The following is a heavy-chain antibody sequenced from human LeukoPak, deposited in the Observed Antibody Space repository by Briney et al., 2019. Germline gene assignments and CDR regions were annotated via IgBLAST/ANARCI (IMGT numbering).Heavy chain of an antibody. CDR3: NAAGLDAFDI. CDR1: GFTFSSYA. D-gene: IGHD2-15*01. V-gene: IGHV3-30-3*01. Sequence: PGGSLRLSCAASGFTFSSYAMHWVRQAPSKGLEWVAVISYDGSNKYYADSVKGRFTISRDNSKNTLYLQMNSLRAEDTAVYYCNAAGLDAFDIWGQGTMVTVSS. J-gene: IGHJ3*02. CDR2: ISYDGSNK.